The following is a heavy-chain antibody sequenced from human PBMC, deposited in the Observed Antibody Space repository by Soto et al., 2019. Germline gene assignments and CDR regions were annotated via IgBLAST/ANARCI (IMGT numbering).Heavy chain of an antibody. CDR3: ASTSGSYYGYYYYGMDV. D-gene: IGHD1-26*01. CDR2: IYYSGST. CDR1: GGSISSYY. V-gene: IGHV4-59*01. Sequence: SETLSLTCTVSGGSISSYYWCWIRQPPGKGLEWIGYIYYSGSTNYNPSLKSRVTISVDTSKNQFSLKLSSVTAADTAVYYCASTSGSYYGYYYYGMDVWGQGTLVTVS. J-gene: IGHJ6*02.